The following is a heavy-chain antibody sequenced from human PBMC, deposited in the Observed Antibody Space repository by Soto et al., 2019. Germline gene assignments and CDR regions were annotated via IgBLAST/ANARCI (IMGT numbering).Heavy chain of an antibody. CDR2: ISAYNGNT. CDR1: GYTFTSYG. D-gene: IGHD6-19*01. J-gene: IGHJ6*02. Sequence: ASVKVSCKASGYTFTSYGISWVRQAPGQGLEWMGWISAYNGNTNYAQKLQGRVTMTTDTSTSTAYMELRSLRSDDTAVYYCAREEDSSGWYRLPSMGVWGQETTVTVSS. V-gene: IGHV1-18*01. CDR3: AREEDSSGWYRLPSMGV.